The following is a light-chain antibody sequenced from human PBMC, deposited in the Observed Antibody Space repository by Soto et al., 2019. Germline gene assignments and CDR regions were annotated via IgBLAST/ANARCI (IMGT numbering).Light chain of an antibody. CDR2: AAS. J-gene: IGKJ3*01. CDR1: QDISNY. CDR3: QKYNSVPFT. Sequence: DIQMTQSPSSLSASVGDRVTITCRASQDISNYLAWYQQKPGKVPKLLIYAASTLQSGVPSRFRGSGSGTDFTLTISSLQPEDVATYYCQKYNSVPFTFGPGTKVDIK. V-gene: IGKV1-27*01.